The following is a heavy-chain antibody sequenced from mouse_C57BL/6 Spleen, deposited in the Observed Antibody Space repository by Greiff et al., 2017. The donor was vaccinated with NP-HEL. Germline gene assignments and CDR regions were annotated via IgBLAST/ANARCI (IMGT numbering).Heavy chain of an antibody. V-gene: IGHV5-4*01. D-gene: IGHD1-1*01. J-gene: IGHJ4*01. Sequence: EVQLVESGGGLVKPGGSLKLSCAASGFTFSSYAMSWVRQTPEKRLEWVATISDGGSYTYYPDNVKGRFTISRDNAKNNLYLQMSHLKSEDTAMYYCARGLRNYAMDYWGQGTSVTVSS. CDR1: GFTFSSYA. CDR2: ISDGGSYT. CDR3: ARGLRNYAMDY.